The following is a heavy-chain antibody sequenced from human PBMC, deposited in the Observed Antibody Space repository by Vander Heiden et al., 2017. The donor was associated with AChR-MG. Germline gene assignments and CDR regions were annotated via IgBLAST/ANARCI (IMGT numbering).Heavy chain of an antibody. CDR2: IWYDGSNK. D-gene: IGHD2-15*01. Sequence: QVQLVESGGGVVQPGRSLRLSCEASGFTFSSYGMHWVRQAPGKGLEWVAVIWYDGSNKYYADSVKGRFTISRDNSKNTLYLQMNSLRAEDTAVYYCARTLGYCSGGSCSRALDYWGQGTLVTVSS. CDR1: GFTFSSYG. CDR3: ARTLGYCSGGSCSRALDY. J-gene: IGHJ4*02. V-gene: IGHV3-33*01.